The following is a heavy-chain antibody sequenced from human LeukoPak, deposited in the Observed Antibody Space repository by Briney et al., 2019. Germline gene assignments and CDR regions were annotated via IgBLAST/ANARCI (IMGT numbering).Heavy chain of an antibody. CDR2: IYYSGST. J-gene: IGHJ5*02. Sequence: PSQTLSPTCTVSGGPISSGGYYWSWLRQHPGKGLEWIGYIYYSGSTYYNPSLKSRVTISVDTSKNQFSLKLSSVTAADTAVYYCAREVMEIAAAGRKPERRWFDPWGQRTLVTVSS. V-gene: IGHV4-31*03. CDR3: AREVMEIAAAGRKPERRWFDP. D-gene: IGHD6-13*01. CDR1: GGPISSGGYY.